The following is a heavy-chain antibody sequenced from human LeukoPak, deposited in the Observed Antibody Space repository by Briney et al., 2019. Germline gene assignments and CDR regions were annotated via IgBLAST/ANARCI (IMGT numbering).Heavy chain of an antibody. CDR1: GFTFSTHG. Sequence: TGGSLRLSCAASGFTFSTHGMHWVRQAPGKGLEWVAFIEDDGSNTYYTDSVKGRFTISRDNSKSTLFLQMHSLRAEDTAVFYCARARTYGLGDYWGQGTLVTVSS. CDR2: IEDDGSNT. V-gene: IGHV3-30*02. CDR3: ARARTYGLGDY. J-gene: IGHJ4*02. D-gene: IGHD3-10*01.